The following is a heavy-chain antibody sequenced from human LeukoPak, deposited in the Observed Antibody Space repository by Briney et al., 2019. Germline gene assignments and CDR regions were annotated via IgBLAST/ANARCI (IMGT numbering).Heavy chain of an antibody. CDR3: ARGHGGHREPQDY. V-gene: IGHV1-18*01. CDR1: GYRVNFYG. CDR2: ISAKHGQT. J-gene: IGHJ4*02. Sequence: ASVTLCFTTSGYRVNFYGITRVRHVAGPGLGWRGWISAKHGQTEYVPNSQDRVTMTTDTSTSTDNMELRSLRSDDTAVYYCARGHGGHREPQDYWGQGTLVTVSS. D-gene: IGHD1-26*01.